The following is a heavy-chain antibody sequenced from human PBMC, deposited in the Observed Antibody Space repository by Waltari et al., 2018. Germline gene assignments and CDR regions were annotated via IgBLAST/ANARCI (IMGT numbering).Heavy chain of an antibody. D-gene: IGHD3-22*01. Sequence: QVQLQESGPGLVKPSETLSLTCTVSGGSISSYYWSWIRQPPGKVLEWIGYIYYSGSTNYNPSLKSRVTISVDTSKNQFSLKLSSVTAADTAVYYCAAGSGGWLITEPYYMDVWGKGTTVTVSS. CDR3: AAGSGGWLITEPYYMDV. CDR1: GGSISSYY. J-gene: IGHJ6*03. CDR2: IYYSGST. V-gene: IGHV4-59*01.